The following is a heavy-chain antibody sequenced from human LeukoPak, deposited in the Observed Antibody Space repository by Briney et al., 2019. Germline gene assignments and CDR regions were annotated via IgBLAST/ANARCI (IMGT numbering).Heavy chain of an antibody. Sequence: ASVKVSCKASGYTFTGYYMHWVRQAPGQGLEWMGWISAYNGNTNYAQKLQGRVTMTTDTSTSTAYMELRSLRSDDTAVYYCARDLIYGGNTYFDYWGQGTLVTVSS. J-gene: IGHJ4*02. CDR3: ARDLIYGGNTYFDY. D-gene: IGHD4-23*01. CDR1: GYTFTGYY. V-gene: IGHV1-18*04. CDR2: ISAYNGNT.